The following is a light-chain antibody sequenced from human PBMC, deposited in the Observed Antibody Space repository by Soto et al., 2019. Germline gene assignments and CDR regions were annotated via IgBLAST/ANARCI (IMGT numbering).Light chain of an antibody. CDR2: GAS. CDR1: QSVSSN. Sequence: EIVMTQSPATLSVSPGERATLSCRASQSVSSNLAWYQQKPGQAPRLLIYGASTRSTGIPARFSGSGSGTEFTLTISSLLSEDFAVYYCQQYTNWPMYPFGQGTKLEIK. CDR3: QQYTNWPMYP. J-gene: IGKJ2*01. V-gene: IGKV3-15*01.